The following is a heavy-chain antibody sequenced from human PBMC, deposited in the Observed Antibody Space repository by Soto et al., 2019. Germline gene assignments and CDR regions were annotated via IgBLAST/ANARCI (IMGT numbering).Heavy chain of an antibody. CDR1: GGSISSGGYY. Sequence: ASETLSLTCTVSGGSISSGGYYWSWIRQHPGKGLEWIGYIYYSGSTYYNPSLKSRVTISVDTSKNQFSLKLSSVTAADTAVYYCARDLGGYCISTSCYGSWFDPWGQGTLVT. CDR2: IYYSGST. V-gene: IGHV4-31*03. CDR3: ARDLGGYCISTSCYGSWFDP. D-gene: IGHD2-2*01. J-gene: IGHJ5*02.